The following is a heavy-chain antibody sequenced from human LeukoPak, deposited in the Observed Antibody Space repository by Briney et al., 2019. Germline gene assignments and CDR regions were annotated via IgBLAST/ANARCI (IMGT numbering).Heavy chain of an antibody. J-gene: IGHJ4*02. V-gene: IGHV1-24*01. CDR1: GYTLNQLS. CDR2: FDPEDGGT. CDR3: ATEAVGRWLQLDY. D-gene: IGHD5-24*01. Sequence: ASVKVSCKVSGYTLNQLSMHWVRQAPGKGLEWMGGFDPEDGGTIYAQKFQGRVTMTEDTSTDTAYMELSSLRSEDTAVYYCATEAVGRWLQLDYWGQGTLVTVSS.